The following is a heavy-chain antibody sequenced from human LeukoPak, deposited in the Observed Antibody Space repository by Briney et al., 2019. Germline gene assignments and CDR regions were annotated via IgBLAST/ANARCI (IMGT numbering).Heavy chain of an antibody. V-gene: IGHV3-23*01. CDR2: ISGSGGST. Sequence: GGSLRLSCAASGFTFSSYAMSWVRQAPGKGLEWVPAISGSGGSTYYADSVKGRFTISRDNSKNTLYLQMNSLRADDTAIYYCTKGGHGDYWGQGTMVTVSS. CDR1: GFTFSSYA. J-gene: IGHJ4*02. D-gene: IGHD2-21*02. CDR3: TKGGHGDY.